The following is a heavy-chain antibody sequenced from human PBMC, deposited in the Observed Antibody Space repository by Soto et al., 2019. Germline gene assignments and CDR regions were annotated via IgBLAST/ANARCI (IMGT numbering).Heavy chain of an antibody. CDR2: IYYSGST. V-gene: IGHV4-59*01. Sequence: SETLSLTCTVSGGSISSYYWSWIRQPPGKGLEWIGYIYYSGSTNYNPSLKSRGTISVDTSKNQFSLKLGSVTAADTAVYYCAREGRCSSTSCLYYYGMDVWGQGTTVTVSS. CDR3: AREGRCSSTSCLYYYGMDV. J-gene: IGHJ6*02. CDR1: GGSISSYY. D-gene: IGHD2-2*01.